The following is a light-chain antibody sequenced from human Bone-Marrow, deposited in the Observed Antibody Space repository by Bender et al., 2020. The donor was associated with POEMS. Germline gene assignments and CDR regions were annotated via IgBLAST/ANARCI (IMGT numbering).Light chain of an antibody. Sequence: QSALTQPASVSGSPGQSITISCTGTSSDVGGYNSVSWYQQHPGKAPKVMIYDVSDRPSGVSNRFSGSKSGNTASLTISGLRAEDEADYYCSSYASSNTLIFGGGTKVTVL. CDR2: DVS. J-gene: IGLJ2*01. V-gene: IGLV2-14*03. CDR1: SSDVGGYNS. CDR3: SSYASSNTLI.